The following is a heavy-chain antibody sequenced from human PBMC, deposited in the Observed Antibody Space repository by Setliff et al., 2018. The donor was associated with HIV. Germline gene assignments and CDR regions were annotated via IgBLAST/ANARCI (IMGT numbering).Heavy chain of an antibody. J-gene: IGHJ5*02. CDR2: IYNTGST. CDR1: GGSISSGGFY. V-gene: IGHV4-31*03. CDR3: ARQTYYYDNSGHNWFDP. Sequence: PSETLSLTCTVTGGSISSGGFYWTWIRQHPGKGLEWIGYIYNTGSTYHSPSLESRVTISIDTSKNQFSLRLTSVTAADTAVYFCARQTYYYDNSGHNWFDPWGQGTLVTVSS. D-gene: IGHD3-22*01.